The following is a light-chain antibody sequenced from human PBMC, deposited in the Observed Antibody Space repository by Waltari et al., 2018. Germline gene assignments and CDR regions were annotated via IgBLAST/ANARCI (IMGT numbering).Light chain of an antibody. J-gene: IGKJ4*01. CDR3: QKYNSALT. V-gene: IGKV1-27*01. Sequence: DIQMTQSPSSLSASVGDRVTITCRASQDASNYLAWYQQKPGKVPKLLIYAASTLHSGVPSRFSGSGSGTDFTLTISSLQPEDVATYYCQKYNSALTFGGGTKVEIK. CDR1: QDASNY. CDR2: AAS.